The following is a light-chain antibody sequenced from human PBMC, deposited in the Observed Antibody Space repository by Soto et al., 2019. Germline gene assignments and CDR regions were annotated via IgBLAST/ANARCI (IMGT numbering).Light chain of an antibody. Sequence: DIVMTQSPGTLSVSPGERATLFCRASQSVRSSLAWYQQKRGQAPRLXIYDASTRETGIPARFGGSGAGTEFTLTISSLQSEDFEVYDCQQYNSWPETFGQGTKVDIK. CDR1: QSVRSS. V-gene: IGKV3-15*01. J-gene: IGKJ1*01. CDR3: QQYNSWPET. CDR2: DAS.